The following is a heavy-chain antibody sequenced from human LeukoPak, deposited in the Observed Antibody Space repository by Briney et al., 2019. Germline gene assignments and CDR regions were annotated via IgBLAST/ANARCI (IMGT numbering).Heavy chain of an antibody. D-gene: IGHD3-22*01. Sequence: PSETLSLTCTVSGGSISSYYWNWIRQPPGKGLEWIGYIYYSGSTNYNPSLKSRVTISVDMSKNQFSLKLSSVTAADTAVHYCARENYDSSGYNNWFDPWGQGTLVTVSS. V-gene: IGHV4-59*01. CDR1: GGSISSYY. CDR3: ARENYDSSGYNNWFDP. CDR2: IYYSGST. J-gene: IGHJ5*02.